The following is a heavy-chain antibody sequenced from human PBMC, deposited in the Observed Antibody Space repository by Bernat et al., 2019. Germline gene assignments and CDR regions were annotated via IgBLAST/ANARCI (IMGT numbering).Heavy chain of an antibody. D-gene: IGHD5-24*01. V-gene: IGHV3-7*03. CDR1: GFTFSSYW. Sequence: EVQLVESGGGLVQPGGSLRLSCTASGFTFSSYWMNWVRQAPGKGLEWVANIKQDGSEKYYVDSGKGRFTISRDNAKNSLYLQMNSLRAEDTAVYYCARVAQRWLQTTYYYYGMDVWGQGTTVTVSS. CDR2: IKQDGSEK. CDR3: ARVAQRWLQTTYYYYGMDV. J-gene: IGHJ6*02.